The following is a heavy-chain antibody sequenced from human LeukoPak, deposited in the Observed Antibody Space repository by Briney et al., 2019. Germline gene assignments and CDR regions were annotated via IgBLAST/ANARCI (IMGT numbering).Heavy chain of an antibody. CDR1: GFTFSDYY. CDR2: ISSSGSTI. D-gene: IGHD1-26*01. J-gene: IGHJ5*02. CDR3: ARDGYIVGATTDWFDP. Sequence: KPGGSLRLSCAASGFTFSDYYMSWIRQAPGKELEWVSYISSSGSTIYYADSVKGRFTISRDNAKNSLYLQMNSLRAEDTAVYYCARDGYIVGATTDWFDPWGQGTLVTVSS. V-gene: IGHV3-11*01.